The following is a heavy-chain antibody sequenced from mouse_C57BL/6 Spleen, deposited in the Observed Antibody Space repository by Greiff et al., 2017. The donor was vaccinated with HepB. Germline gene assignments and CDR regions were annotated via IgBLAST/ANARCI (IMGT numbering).Heavy chain of an antibody. CDR3: ARQAHYYGSSYGYFDV. J-gene: IGHJ1*03. CDR2: ISSGGSYT. D-gene: IGHD1-1*01. V-gene: IGHV5-6*01. CDR1: GFTFSSYG. Sequence: DVQLVESGGDLVKPGGSLKLSCAASGFTFSSYGMSWVRQTPDKRLEWVATISSGGSYTYYPDSMKGRFTISRDNAKNTLYLQMSSLKSEDTAMYYCARQAHYYGSSYGYFDVWGTGTTVTVSS.